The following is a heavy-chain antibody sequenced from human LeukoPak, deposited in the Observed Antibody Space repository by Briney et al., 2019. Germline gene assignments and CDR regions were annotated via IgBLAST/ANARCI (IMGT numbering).Heavy chain of an antibody. Sequence: GASVKVSCKASGYTFTSYGISWVRQAPGQGLEWMGWISAYNGNTNYAQKLQGRVTMTTDTSTSTAYMELRSLRSDDTAVYYCARDEGLEMATVIFETEATVAGSPPPRFDIWGQGTMVTVSS. J-gene: IGHJ3*02. CDR2: ISAYNGNT. V-gene: IGHV1-18*01. CDR1: GYTFTSYG. CDR3: ARDEGLEMATVIFETEATVAGSPPPRFDI. D-gene: IGHD5-24*01.